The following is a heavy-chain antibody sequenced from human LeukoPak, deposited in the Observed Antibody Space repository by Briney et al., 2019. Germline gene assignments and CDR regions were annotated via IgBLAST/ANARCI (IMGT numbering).Heavy chain of an antibody. D-gene: IGHD6-19*01. Sequence: GGSLRLSCVASGFTFSSYAMSWVRQAPGKGLEWVSGITGSGDTTFYADSVKGRFTISRDNSKNTLYLQMNSLSAEDTAVYYCARENVAVPGEDYWGQGTLVTVSS. CDR3: ARENVAVPGEDY. J-gene: IGHJ4*02. V-gene: IGHV3-23*01. CDR2: ITGSGDTT. CDR1: GFTFSSYA.